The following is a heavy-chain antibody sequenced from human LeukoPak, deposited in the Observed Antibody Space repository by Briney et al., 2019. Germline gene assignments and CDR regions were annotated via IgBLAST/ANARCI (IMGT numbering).Heavy chain of an antibody. CDR1: GFTFSSYS. J-gene: IGHJ6*03. CDR3: AKVGPMTSVTRVFRSRTYYYYYMDV. CDR2: ISSSSSYI. V-gene: IGHV3-21*04. Sequence: GGSLRLSCAASGFTFSSYSMNWVRQAPGKGLEWVSSISSSSSYIYYADSVKGRFTISRDNAKNSLYLQMNSLRAEDTAVYYCAKVGPMTSVTRVFRSRTYYYYYMDVWGKGTTVTVSS. D-gene: IGHD4-17*01.